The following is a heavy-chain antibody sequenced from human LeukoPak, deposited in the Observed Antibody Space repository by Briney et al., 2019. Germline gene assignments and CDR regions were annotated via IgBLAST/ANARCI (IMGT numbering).Heavy chain of an antibody. CDR2: IFHTGSA. CDR1: GGSISSYY. CDR3: ARAKIDDSSGYYSG. Sequence: SETLSLTCTVSGGSISSYYWGWIRQPPGKGLEYIGSIFHTGSADYNPSLKSRVTLSVDTSKNQFSLKLSSVTAADTAVYYCARAKIDDSSGYYSGWGQGTLVTVSS. J-gene: IGHJ4*02. D-gene: IGHD3-22*01. V-gene: IGHV4-59*08.